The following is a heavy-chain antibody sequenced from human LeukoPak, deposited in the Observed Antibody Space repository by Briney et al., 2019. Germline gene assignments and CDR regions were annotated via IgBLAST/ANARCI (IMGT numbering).Heavy chain of an antibody. CDR2: IKQDGSEK. CDR3: AREAVTTSAGYYYYGMDV. J-gene: IGHJ6*02. CDR1: GFTFSSYW. V-gene: IGHV3-7*01. D-gene: IGHD4-11*01. Sequence: PGGSLRLSCAASGFTFSSYWMSWVRQAPGKGLEWVANIKQDGSEKYYVDSVKGRFTISRDNAKNSLYLQMNSLRAEDTAVYYCAREAVTTSAGYYYYGMDVWGQGTTVTVSS.